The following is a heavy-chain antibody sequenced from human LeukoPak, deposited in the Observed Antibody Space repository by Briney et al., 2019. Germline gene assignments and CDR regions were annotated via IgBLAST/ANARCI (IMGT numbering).Heavy chain of an antibody. CDR1: GYTFTSYD. CDR2: MNPNSGNT. D-gene: IGHD4-11*01. Sequence: GSVKVSCKASGYTFTSYDINWVRQATGQGLEWMGWMNPNSGNTGYAQKFQGRVTMTRNTPISTAYLELSSLGSDDTAVYFCARDNYPNGMDVWGQGTTVTVSS. J-gene: IGHJ6*02. CDR3: ARDNYPNGMDV. V-gene: IGHV1-8*01.